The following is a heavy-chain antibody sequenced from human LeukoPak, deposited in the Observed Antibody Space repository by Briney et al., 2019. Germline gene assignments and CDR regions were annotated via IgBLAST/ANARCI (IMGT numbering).Heavy chain of an antibody. CDR2: ISAYNGNT. Sequence: GASVKVSCKASGYTFTSYGISWVRQAPGQGLEWMGWISAYNGNTNYAQKLQGRVTMTTDTSTSTAYMELSSLRSEDTAVYYCARSPPITMVRGGGIDPWGQGTLVTVSS. V-gene: IGHV1-18*01. CDR3: ARSPPITMVRGGGIDP. CDR1: GYTFTSYG. D-gene: IGHD3-10*01. J-gene: IGHJ5*02.